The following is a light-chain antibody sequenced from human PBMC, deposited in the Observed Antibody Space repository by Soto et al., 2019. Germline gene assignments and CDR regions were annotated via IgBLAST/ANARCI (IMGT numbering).Light chain of an antibody. J-gene: IGKJ1*01. CDR1: QSVSSSY. V-gene: IGKV3-20*01. CDR2: GAS. Sequence: EMVLTQSPDTLSLSPGERATLSCRASQSVSSSYLAWYQQKPGQAPRLLIYGASSRATGIPDRFSGSGSGTDFTLTISRLEPEDFAVYYCQQYGSSRTFGQGTKVDIK. CDR3: QQYGSSRT.